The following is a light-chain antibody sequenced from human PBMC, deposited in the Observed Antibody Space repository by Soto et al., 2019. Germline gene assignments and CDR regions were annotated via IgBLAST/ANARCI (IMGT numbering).Light chain of an antibody. CDR2: EVS. V-gene: IGLV2-14*01. Sequence: HSVLTQPASVSGSPAQSITISCTGTSSDVGGYNYVSWYQHHPGKAPKLIIYEVSYRPSGVSNRFSGYKSGNTASLTISGLQADDEADYYCCSYTSNSTHVFGTGTKVTV. CDR1: SSDVGGYNY. J-gene: IGLJ1*01. CDR3: CSYTSNSTHV.